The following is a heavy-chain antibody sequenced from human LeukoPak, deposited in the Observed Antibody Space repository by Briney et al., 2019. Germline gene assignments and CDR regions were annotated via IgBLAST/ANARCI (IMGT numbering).Heavy chain of an antibody. V-gene: IGHV3-30*03. Sequence: GGSLRLSCAASGFTFSDYYMSWIRQAPGKGLEWVAVISYDGSNKYYADSVKGRFTISRDNSKNTLYLQMNSLRAEDTAVYYCARDDGEDYFDYWGQGTLVTVSS. J-gene: IGHJ4*02. CDR3: ARDDGEDYFDY. CDR2: ISYDGSNK. CDR1: GFTFSDYY. D-gene: IGHD4-17*01.